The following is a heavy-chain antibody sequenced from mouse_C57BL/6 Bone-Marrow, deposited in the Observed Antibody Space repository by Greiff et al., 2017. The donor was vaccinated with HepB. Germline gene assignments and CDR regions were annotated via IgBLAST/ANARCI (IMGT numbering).Heavy chain of an antibody. CDR3: ARLGRGFYCSSFGC. J-gene: IGHJ2*01. CDR1: GYTFTSYD. D-gene: IGHD1-1*01. Sequence: QVQLQQSGPELVKPGASVKLSCKASGYTFTSYDINWVKQRPGQGLEWIGWIYPSDGSTKYNEKFKGKATLTVDTSSSTAYMDLHSLTSEDSAVYFCARLGRGFYCSSFGCWGKGTTLTVAS. V-gene: IGHV1-85*01. CDR2: IYPSDGST.